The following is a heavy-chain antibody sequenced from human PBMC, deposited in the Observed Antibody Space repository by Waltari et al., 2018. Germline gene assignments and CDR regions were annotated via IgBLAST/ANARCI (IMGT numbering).Heavy chain of an antibody. J-gene: IGHJ4*02. V-gene: IGHV3-9*01. D-gene: IGHD6-19*01. CDR1: GFTFDDYA. CDR3: AKDRASSSGWYGRGPFDY. Sequence: EVQLVESGGGLVQPGRSLRLSCAASGFTFDDYAMHWVRQAPGKGLEWVSGISCNSGSIGYADSVKGRFTISRDNAKNSLYLQMNSLRAEDTALYYCAKDRASSSGWYGRGPFDYWGQGTLVTVSS. CDR2: ISCNSGSI.